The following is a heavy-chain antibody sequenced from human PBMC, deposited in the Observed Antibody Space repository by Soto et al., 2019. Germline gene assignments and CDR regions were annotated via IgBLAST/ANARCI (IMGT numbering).Heavy chain of an antibody. CDR1: GGSISSYY. CDR2: IYYSGST. J-gene: IGHJ6*02. D-gene: IGHD6-19*01. Sequence: SETLSLTCTVSGGSISSYYWSWIRQPPGKGLEWIGDIYYSGSTNYNPSLKSRVTVSVDTSKNQFSLKLSSVTAADTAVYYCARDMSIAVAGTGGYYYYYGMEVWGQGTTVTVSS. V-gene: IGHV4-59*01. CDR3: ARDMSIAVAGTGGYYYYYGMEV.